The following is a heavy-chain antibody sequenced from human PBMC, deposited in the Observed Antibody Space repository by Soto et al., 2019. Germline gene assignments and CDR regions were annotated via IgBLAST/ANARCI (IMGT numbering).Heavy chain of an antibody. CDR3: AQRLEVVRGVISYFDY. J-gene: IGHJ4*02. Sequence: QITLKESGPPLVKPTQTLTLTCTFSGFSLSTSGVGVGWIRQPPGKALEWLALIYWNDDKRYSPSLKSRLTITKDTSKNQVVLTMTNMDPVDTATYYCAQRLEVVRGVISYFDYWGQGTLVTVSS. CDR1: GFSLSTSGVG. CDR2: IYWNDDK. V-gene: IGHV2-5*01. D-gene: IGHD3-10*01.